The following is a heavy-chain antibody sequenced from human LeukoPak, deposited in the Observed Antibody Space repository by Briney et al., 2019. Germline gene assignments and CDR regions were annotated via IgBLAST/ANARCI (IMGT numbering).Heavy chain of an antibody. CDR3: ATAYSSVSQFDY. D-gene: IGHD6-19*01. CDR2: ISGSGGST. Sequence: PGGSLRLSCAASGFTFSSYSMNWVRQAPGKGLEWVSAISGSGGSTYYADSVKGRFTISRDSSKNTLYLQMNSLRAEDTAVYYCATAYSSVSQFDYWGQGTLVTVSS. J-gene: IGHJ4*02. V-gene: IGHV3-23*01. CDR1: GFTFSSYS.